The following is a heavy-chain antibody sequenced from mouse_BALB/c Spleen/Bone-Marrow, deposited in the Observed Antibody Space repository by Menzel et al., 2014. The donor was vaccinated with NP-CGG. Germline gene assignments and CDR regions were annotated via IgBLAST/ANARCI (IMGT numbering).Heavy chain of an antibody. CDR2: IYPGNGDT. D-gene: IGHD2-3*01. J-gene: IGHJ2*01. CDR3: ARWRYYFDY. CDR1: GYTFTSYW. V-gene: IGHV1-87*01. Sequence: QVQLQQSGAELARPGASVKLSCKASGYTFTSYWMQWVKQRPGQGLEWIGAIYPGNGDTRYTQKFKGKATLTADKSSSTAYMQLSSWASEDSAVYYCARWRYYFDYWGQGTTLTVSS.